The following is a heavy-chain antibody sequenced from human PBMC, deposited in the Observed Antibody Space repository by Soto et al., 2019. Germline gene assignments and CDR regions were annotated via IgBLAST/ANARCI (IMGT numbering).Heavy chain of an antibody. J-gene: IGHJ5*02. CDR3: ARGLGP. CDR2: IYHSGST. Sequence: SETLSLTSAVSGFNMSSGGYFWSWIRQPPGKGLEWIGYIYHSGSTYYNPSLKSRVTISVDRSKNQFSLKLSSVTAADTAVYYCARGLGPWGQGTLVTVSS. CDR1: GFNMSSGGYF. D-gene: IGHD3-10*01. V-gene: IGHV4-30-2*01.